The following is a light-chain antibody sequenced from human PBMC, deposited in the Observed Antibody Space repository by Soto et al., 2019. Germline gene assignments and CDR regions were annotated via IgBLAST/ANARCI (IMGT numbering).Light chain of an antibody. V-gene: IGLV2-23*02. CDR1: SSDVGSYNL. J-gene: IGLJ1*01. CDR3: CSYAGSSTYV. Sequence: QSVLTQPASVSGSPGQSITISCTGTSSDVGSYNLVSWYQQHPGKAPKVMIYEVSKRPSGVPNRFSGSKSGNTASLTISGLQAEDEADSYCCSYAGSSTYVFGTGTKVTVL. CDR2: EVS.